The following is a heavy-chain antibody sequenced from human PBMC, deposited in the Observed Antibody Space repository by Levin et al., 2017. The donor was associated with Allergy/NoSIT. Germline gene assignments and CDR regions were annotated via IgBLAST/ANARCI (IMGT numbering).Heavy chain of an antibody. CDR3: TRSSSSLYGDFDL. CDR1: GFTFTNYW. J-gene: IGHJ2*01. CDR2: INIDGKTT. D-gene: IGHD6-13*01. V-gene: IGHV3-74*01. Sequence: GESLKISCAASGFTFTNYWIHWVRQAPGKGLVWVSRINIDGKTTNYADSVKGRFTISRDNAKNTLYLQMNSLRVEDTAVYYCTRSSSSLYGDFDLWGRGTLVTVSS.